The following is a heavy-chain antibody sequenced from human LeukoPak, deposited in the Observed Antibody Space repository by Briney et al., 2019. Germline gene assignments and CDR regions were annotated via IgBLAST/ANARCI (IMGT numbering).Heavy chain of an antibody. V-gene: IGHV4-59*01. J-gene: IGHJ4*02. CDR2: IYYSGSP. CDR3: ARGGYCSSTSCHPFDY. Sequence: SETLSLTCTVSGGSISGYFWGWIRQPPGKGLEWIGYIYYSGSPNYNPSLKSRVTISIDTSKNRFSLKLSSVTAADTAVYYCARGGYCSSTSCHPFDYWGQGTLVTVSS. D-gene: IGHD2-2*01. CDR1: GGSISGYF.